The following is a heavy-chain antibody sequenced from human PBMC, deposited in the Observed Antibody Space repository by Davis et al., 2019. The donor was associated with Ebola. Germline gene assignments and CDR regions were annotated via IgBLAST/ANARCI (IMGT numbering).Heavy chain of an antibody. Sequence: SETLSLTCTVSGGSVSSGSYYWSWIRQPPGKGLEWIGDIYYSGSTNYNPSLKSRVTISVDTSKNQFSLKLSSVTAADTAVYYCARDLRLYYYGMDVWGQGTTVTVSS. CDR2: IYYSGST. V-gene: IGHV4-61*01. D-gene: IGHD4-11*01. J-gene: IGHJ6*02. CDR3: ARDLRLYYYGMDV. CDR1: GGSVSSGSYY.